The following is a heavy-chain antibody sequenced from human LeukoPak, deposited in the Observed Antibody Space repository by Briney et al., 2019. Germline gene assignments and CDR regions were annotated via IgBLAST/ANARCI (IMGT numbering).Heavy chain of an antibody. CDR1: GFIFSTYG. CDR2: IRYDGSST. Sequence: GGSLRLSCAAFGFIFSTYGMHWVRQAPGKGLEWVAFIRYDGSSTYYADSVKGRFTISRDTSKNTLYLQMNSLRAEDTALYYCTRHRVISTRDFEYWGQGTLVTVSS. J-gene: IGHJ4*02. V-gene: IGHV3-30*02. D-gene: IGHD2-21*01. CDR3: TRHRVISTRDFEY.